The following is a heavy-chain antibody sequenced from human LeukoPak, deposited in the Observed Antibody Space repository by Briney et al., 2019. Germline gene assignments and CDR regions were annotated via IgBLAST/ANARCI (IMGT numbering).Heavy chain of an antibody. V-gene: IGHV1-2*02. CDR1: GYTFTGYY. J-gene: IGHJ5*02. CDR3: ARRAREAYYYDSAQPSTGDWFDP. CDR2: INPNSGGT. D-gene: IGHD3-22*01. Sequence: GASVKVSCKASGYTFTGYYMHWVRRAPGQGLEWMGWINPNSGGTNYAQKFQGRVTMTRDTSISTAYMELSRLRSDDTAVYYCARRAREAYYYDSAQPSTGDWFDPWGQGTLVTVSS.